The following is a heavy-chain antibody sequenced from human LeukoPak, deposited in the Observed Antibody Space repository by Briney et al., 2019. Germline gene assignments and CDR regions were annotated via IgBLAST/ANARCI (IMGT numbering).Heavy chain of an antibody. V-gene: IGHV4-30-2*01. Sequence: SETLSLTCAVSGGSISSGGYSWSWIRQPPGKGLEWIGYVYHSGSTYYNPSLKSRVTISVDRSKNQFSLKLSSVTAADTAVYYCARGSYWNYFDYWGQGTPVTVSS. CDR3: ARGSYWNYFDY. J-gene: IGHJ4*02. CDR1: GGSISSGGYS. CDR2: VYHSGST. D-gene: IGHD2-21*01.